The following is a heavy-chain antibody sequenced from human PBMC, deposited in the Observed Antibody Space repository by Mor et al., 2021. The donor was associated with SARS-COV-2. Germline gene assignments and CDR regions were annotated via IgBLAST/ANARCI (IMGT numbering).Heavy chain of an antibody. V-gene: IGHV3-33*01. CDR2: KK. D-gene: IGHD3-10*01. J-gene: IGHJ4*02. CDR3: ARAGQGTFDY. Sequence: KKKYADSVKGRFTISRDNSKNTLYLQMNSLRAEDTAIYYCARAGQGTFDYWGQGTLVTVSS.